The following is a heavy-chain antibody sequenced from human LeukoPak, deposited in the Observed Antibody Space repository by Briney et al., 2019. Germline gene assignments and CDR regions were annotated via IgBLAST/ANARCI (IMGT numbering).Heavy chain of an antibody. CDR3: ARESTVAGFDY. CDR1: GYTFTSHD. D-gene: IGHD6-19*01. CDR2: MNPNSGNT. V-gene: IGHV1-8*01. Sequence: ASVKVSCKASGYTFTSHDFNWVRQATGQGLEWMGWMNPNSGNTGYAQKFQGRVTMTRDTSLSTAYMELSSLRSEDTAVYYCARESTVAGFDYWGQGTLVTVSS. J-gene: IGHJ4*02.